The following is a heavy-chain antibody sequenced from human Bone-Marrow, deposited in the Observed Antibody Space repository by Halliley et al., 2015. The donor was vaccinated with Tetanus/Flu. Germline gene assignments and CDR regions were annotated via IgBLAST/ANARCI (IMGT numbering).Heavy chain of an antibody. CDR2: VFPTGIT. J-gene: IGHJ4*02. Sequence: WIGYVFPTGITTYNPSLKSRVPLSVDTSKTQFSLRLSSVTAADTAVYYCARDMGASPFFDYWGQGSLVTVSS. D-gene: IGHD3-16*01. CDR3: ARDMGASPFFDY. V-gene: IGHV4-59*01.